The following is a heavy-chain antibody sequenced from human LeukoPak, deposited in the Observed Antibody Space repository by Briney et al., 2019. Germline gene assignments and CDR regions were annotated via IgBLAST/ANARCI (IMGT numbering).Heavy chain of an antibody. V-gene: IGHV4-59*01. Sequence: SETLSLTCTVSGGSISSYYWSWIRQPPGKGLEWIGYIYYSGSTNYNPSLKSRVTISVDTSKNQFSLKLSSVTAADTAVYYCARGRSVVGATGDYWGQGTLVTVSS. J-gene: IGHJ4*02. D-gene: IGHD1-26*01. CDR1: GGSISSYY. CDR3: ARGRSVVGATGDY. CDR2: IYYSGST.